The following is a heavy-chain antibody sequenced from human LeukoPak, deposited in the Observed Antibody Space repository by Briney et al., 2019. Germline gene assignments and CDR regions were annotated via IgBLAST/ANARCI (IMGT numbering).Heavy chain of an antibody. V-gene: IGHV4-39*01. CDR1: GGSIDSSGSY. Sequence: SETLSLTCTVSGGSIDSSGSYWGWIRQPPGKGLEWIGCVYYGGDAYYNPSLKSRVTISADLTKNQFSLSLISVTAADTALYYCARLFSRGWPYYYGLGAWGQGTTVTVSS. CDR2: VYYGGDA. D-gene: IGHD6-19*01. CDR3: ARLFSRGWPYYYGLGA. J-gene: IGHJ6*02.